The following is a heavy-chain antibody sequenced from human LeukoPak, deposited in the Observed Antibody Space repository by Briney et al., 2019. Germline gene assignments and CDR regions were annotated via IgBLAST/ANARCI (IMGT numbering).Heavy chain of an antibody. V-gene: IGHV3-48*04. CDR1: GFTFSTYN. J-gene: IGHJ3*02. D-gene: IGHD7-27*01. CDR3: ARGAWGVFDI. CDR2: ISSSGSTI. Sequence: GGSLRLSCSASGFTFSTYNMNWVRQAPGKGLEWVSYISSSGSTIYYVDSVKGRFTISRDNAKNSLYLQMNSLRAEDTAVYYCARGAWGVFDIWGQGTMVTVSS.